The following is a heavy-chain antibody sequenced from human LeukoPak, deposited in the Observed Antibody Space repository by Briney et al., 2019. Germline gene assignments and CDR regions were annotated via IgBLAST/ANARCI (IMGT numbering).Heavy chain of an antibody. CDR2: IYYSGST. CDR1: GGSISSSSFH. CDR3: ARTYYYDSSGYIDAFDI. J-gene: IGHJ3*02. D-gene: IGHD3-22*01. Sequence: SETLSLTCTVSGGSISSSSFHWRWIRQPPGKGLEWIGTIYYSGSTHYNPSLKSRVTISVDRSKNQFSLKLSSVTAADTAVYYCARTYYYDSSGYIDAFDIWGQGTMVTVSS. V-gene: IGHV4-39*07.